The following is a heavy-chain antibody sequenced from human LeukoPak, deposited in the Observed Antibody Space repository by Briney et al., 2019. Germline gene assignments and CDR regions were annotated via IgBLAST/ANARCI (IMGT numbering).Heavy chain of an antibody. CDR1: GGSISSGGYY. Sequence: TLSLTCTVSGGSISSGGYYWSWIRQHPGKGLEWIGYIYYSGSTYYNPSLKSRVIISVDTSKNQFSLKLSSVTAADTAVYYCAGRTQLGAFDLWGQGTMVTVSS. J-gene: IGHJ3*01. D-gene: IGHD1-1*01. CDR3: AGRTQLGAFDL. V-gene: IGHV4-31*03. CDR2: IYYSGST.